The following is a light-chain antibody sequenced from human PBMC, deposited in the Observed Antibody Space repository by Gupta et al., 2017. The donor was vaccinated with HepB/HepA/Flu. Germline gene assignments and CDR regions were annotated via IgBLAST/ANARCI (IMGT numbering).Light chain of an antibody. CDR2: NDN. CDR3: VGWDDSLSDYV. V-gene: IGLV1-47*02. CDR1: SSNIGNDN. J-gene: IGLJ1*01. Sequence: QPVLTQPPSASGTPGQRVTISCSGSSSNIGNDNAYWYQQLPGTAPKLLIYNDNQRPSGVPDRFSGSKSGTTASLAISGLRSEDEADYYCVGWDDSLSDYVFGAGTKVTVL.